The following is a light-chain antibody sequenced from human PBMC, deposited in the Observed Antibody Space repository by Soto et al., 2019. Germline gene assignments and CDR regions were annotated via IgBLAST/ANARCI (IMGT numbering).Light chain of an antibody. Sequence: QSPATVSGWQGERATLSCRASQSISVTYLAWYQQKPGQAPRLLIYTTSIRATGIPDRFSGSGSGTDFTLTISRLEAEDFALYSCHHYSLPPSWTFAQGTKVDIK. J-gene: IGKJ1*01. CDR1: QSISVTY. CDR3: HHYSLPPSWT. V-gene: IGKV3-20*01. CDR2: TTS.